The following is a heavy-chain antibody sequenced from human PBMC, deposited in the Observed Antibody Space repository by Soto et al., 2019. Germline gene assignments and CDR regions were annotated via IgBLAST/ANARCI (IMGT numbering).Heavy chain of an antibody. CDR3: ARGSMTTMTWGGFDP. J-gene: IGHJ5*02. CDR2: INHKGST. CDR1: GGTLSNYY. V-gene: IGHV4-34*01. D-gene: IGHD4-17*01. Sequence: QVQLQQWGAGLLKPSETLSLTCGVYGGTLSNYYWSWIRQPPGKGLEWIGEINHKGSTNFKSSLTSRASISVDTSKNQFSLKVRSVTSADTTVYYCARGSMTTMTWGGFDPRGQGTLVTVSS.